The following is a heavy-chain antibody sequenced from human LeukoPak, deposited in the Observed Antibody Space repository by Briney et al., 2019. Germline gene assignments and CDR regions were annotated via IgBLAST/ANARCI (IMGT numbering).Heavy chain of an antibody. Sequence: GGSLRLSCAASGFTFSSYAMSWIRQAPGKGLEWVSAISGSGGSTYYADSVKGRFTISRDNSKNTLYLQMNSLRAEDTAVYYCVKGMDSSPVGRRSAADYWGQGTLVTVSS. CDR1: GFTFSSYA. CDR2: ISGSGGST. D-gene: IGHD6-13*01. J-gene: IGHJ4*02. V-gene: IGHV3-23*01. CDR3: VKGMDSSPVGRRSAADY.